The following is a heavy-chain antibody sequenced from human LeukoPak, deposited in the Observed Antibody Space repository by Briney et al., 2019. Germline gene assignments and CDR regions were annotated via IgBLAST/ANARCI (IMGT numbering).Heavy chain of an antibody. CDR3: ARSARGYSYGDFAN. J-gene: IGHJ4*02. CDR1: GFIFSDYA. D-gene: IGHD5-18*01. Sequence: PGGSLRLSYAASGFIFSDYAINWVRQAPGKGLQWVSSISGPGGNTYYADSVKGRFTISRDNSKNTLYLQMTSLRAEETALYYCARSARGYSYGDFANCGQGTLVTVSS. V-gene: IGHV3-23*01. CDR2: ISGPGGNT.